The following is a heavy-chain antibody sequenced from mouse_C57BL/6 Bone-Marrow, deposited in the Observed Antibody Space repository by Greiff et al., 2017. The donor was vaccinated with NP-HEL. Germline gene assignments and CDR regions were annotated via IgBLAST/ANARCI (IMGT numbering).Heavy chain of an antibody. CDR2: IDPSDSYT. V-gene: IGHV1-59*01. CDR3: ARGYLYYYAMDY. J-gene: IGHJ4*01. D-gene: IGHD5-5*01. Sequence: QVQLQQSGAELVRPGTSVKLSCKASGYTFTSYWMHWVKQRPGQGLEWIGVIDPSDSYTNYNQKFKGKATLTVDTSSSTAYMQLSSLTSEDSAVYYCARGYLYYYAMDYWGQGTSVTVSS. CDR1: GYTFTSYW.